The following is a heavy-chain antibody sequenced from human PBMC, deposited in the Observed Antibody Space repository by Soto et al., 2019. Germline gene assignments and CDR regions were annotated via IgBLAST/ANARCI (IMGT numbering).Heavy chain of an antibody. J-gene: IGHJ6*02. V-gene: IGHV3-30*03. CDR1: GFTFSRHG. D-gene: IGHD3-10*01. CDR2: SSYDGDNQ. Sequence: QVQLVESGGGVVQPGRSLRLSCVGSGFTFSRHGMHWVRQAPGKGLEWVAVSSYDGDNQYYTDSVKGRFTISRDNSKNTLYLQMNSLRPEDTAVYYCARDRLFWGGELWGYYYYYVWTSGAKGPRSPSP. CDR3: ARDRLFWGGELWGYYYYYVWTS.